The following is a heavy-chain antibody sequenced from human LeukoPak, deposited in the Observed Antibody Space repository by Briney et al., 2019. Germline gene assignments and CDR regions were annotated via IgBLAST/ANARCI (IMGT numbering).Heavy chain of an antibody. J-gene: IGHJ4*02. CDR3: AKEREYSGYEPLPNDY. Sequence: TGGSLRLSCAASGFTLRNYDINWVRQAPGKGLEWVSVIRGSSGSTYYADSVKGRFTISRDDSKNTLYLQMNSLRAEDTAVYYCAKEREYSGYEPLPNDYWGQGTLVTVSS. CDR2: IRGSSGST. CDR1: GFTLRNYD. D-gene: IGHD5-12*01. V-gene: IGHV3-23*01.